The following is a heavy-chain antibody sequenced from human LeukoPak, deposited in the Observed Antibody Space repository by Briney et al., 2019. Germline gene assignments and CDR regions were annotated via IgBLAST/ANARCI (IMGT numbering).Heavy chain of an antibody. CDR2: INPSGGST. CDR1: GYTFTSYY. CDR3: ARCGVNGVCYTGDWFDP. J-gene: IGHJ5*02. Sequence: SVKVSCKASGYTFTSYYMHWVRQAPGQGLEWMGIINPSGGSTSYAQKFQGRVTMTRDTSTSTVYMELSSLRSEDTAVYYCARCGVNGVCYTGDWFDPWGQGTLVTVSS. D-gene: IGHD2-8*01. V-gene: IGHV1-46*01.